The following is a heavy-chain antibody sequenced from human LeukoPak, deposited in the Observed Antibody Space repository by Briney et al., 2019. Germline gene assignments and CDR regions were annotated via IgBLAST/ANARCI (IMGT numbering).Heavy chain of an antibody. V-gene: IGHV4-34*01. CDR2: INHSGST. D-gene: IGHD6-13*01. CDR3: ARMRQQPVYGMDV. Sequence: NPSETLSLTCAVNGGSFSGYYWSWIRKPPGKGLEWIGEINHSGSTNYNPSLKSRVTISVDTSKNQFSLKLSSVTAADTAVYYCARMRQQPVYGMDVWGQGTTVTVSS. CDR1: GGSFSGYY. J-gene: IGHJ6*02.